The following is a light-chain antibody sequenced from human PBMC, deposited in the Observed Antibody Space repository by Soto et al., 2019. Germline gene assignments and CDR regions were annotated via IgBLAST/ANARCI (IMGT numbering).Light chain of an antibody. CDR2: AAS. CDR3: KKLNAYPIT. CDR1: QAISSH. Sequence: IQLTQSPSSLSASVGDRVTITCRASQAISSHLAWYQQEPGKAPKLLIYAASTLQSGVPSRFSGSGFGTDFTLTISSLQPEDFATYYCKKLNAYPITFGQGTRLEIK. J-gene: IGKJ5*01. V-gene: IGKV1-9*01.